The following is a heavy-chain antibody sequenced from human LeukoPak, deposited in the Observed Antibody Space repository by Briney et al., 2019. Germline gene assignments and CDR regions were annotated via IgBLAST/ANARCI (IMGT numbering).Heavy chain of an antibody. J-gene: IGHJ4*02. Sequence: HPGGSLRFSCAASGFTVSSNYMSWVRQAPGKGLEWVSVIYSGGSTYYADSVKGRFTISRHNSKNTLYLQMNSLRSDDTAVYYCARVPALSTGTPNYWGQGTLVTVSS. V-gene: IGHV3-53*04. CDR1: GFTVSSNY. D-gene: IGHD1-1*01. CDR3: ARVPALSTGTPNY. CDR2: IYSGGST.